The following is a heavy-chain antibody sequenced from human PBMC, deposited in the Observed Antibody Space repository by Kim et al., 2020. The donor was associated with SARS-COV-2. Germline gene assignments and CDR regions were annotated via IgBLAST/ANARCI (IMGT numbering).Heavy chain of an antibody. CDR1: GGSISSSSYY. CDR2: IFYSGST. Sequence: SETLSLTCPVSGGSISSSSYYWGWIRQPPGKGLEWIGSIFYSGSTHYNPSLKSRVTISVHTSKNQFSLKLSSVTAADTVVYYCARHKRQWLERSAEYFQHWGQGTLVNVSS. V-gene: IGHV4-39*01. J-gene: IGHJ1*01. CDR3: ARHKRQWLERSAEYFQH. D-gene: IGHD6-19*01.